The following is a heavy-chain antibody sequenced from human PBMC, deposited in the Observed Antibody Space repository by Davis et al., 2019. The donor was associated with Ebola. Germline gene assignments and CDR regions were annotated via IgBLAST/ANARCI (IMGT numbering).Heavy chain of an antibody. CDR3: VRHPAGLLVPATERYFDF. CDR2: INPSDSRT. CDR1: GYSFTDYW. V-gene: IGHV5-10-1*01. Sequence: GESLKISCKGSGYSFTDYWITWVRQMPGKGLEWMGRINPSDSRTNYSPSFQGHVTISIDKSISTAYMQWSSLKASDTAMYYCVRHPAGLLVPATERYFDFWGQGTLVTASS. J-gene: IGHJ4*02. D-gene: IGHD2-2*01.